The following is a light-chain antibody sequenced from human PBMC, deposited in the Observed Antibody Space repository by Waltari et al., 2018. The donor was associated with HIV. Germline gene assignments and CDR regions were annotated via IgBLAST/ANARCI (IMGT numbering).Light chain of an antibody. J-gene: IGLJ3*02. V-gene: IGLV2-23*02. CDR2: EVS. CDR3: CSYAGSNTWV. CDR1: SSAVGSYNL. Sequence: QSALTQPASVSGSPGQSITISCTGTSSAVGSYNLVSWYQHPGKAPKLMIYEVSKRPSGVSNRFSGSKSGNTASLTISGLQAEDEADYYCCSYAGSNTWVFGGGTKLTVL.